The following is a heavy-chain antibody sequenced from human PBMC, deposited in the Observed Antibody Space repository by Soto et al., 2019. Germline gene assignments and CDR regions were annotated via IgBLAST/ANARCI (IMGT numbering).Heavy chain of an antibody. D-gene: IGHD2-2*01. CDR1: GVTFSSYE. V-gene: IGHV3-48*03. CDR2: ISGRGSTI. J-gene: IGHJ6*02. Sequence: GGALRLSCAASGVTFSSYEMNWVRQAPGKGLEWVSYISGRGSTIYYADSVKGRFTISRDNAKNLLYLQMNSLRAEDTAVYYCARVVVPPDMRVLPCHGCYYYGMDVWGQGTTVTVS. CDR3: ARVVVPPDMRVLPCHGCYYYGMDV.